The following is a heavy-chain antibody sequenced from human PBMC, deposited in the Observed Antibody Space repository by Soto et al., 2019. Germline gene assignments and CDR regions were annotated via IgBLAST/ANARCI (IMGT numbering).Heavy chain of an antibody. D-gene: IGHD1-26*01. V-gene: IGHV4-38-2*01. Sequence: PSETLSLTCAVSGYSISSGSYWGWIRQPPGKGLEWIGRIYHGGSTYYTQALKSRVTISVDTSKNQFSLELTSVTAADTAVYYCVRHRSISWFFSWGQGTLVTVYS. CDR2: IYHGGST. CDR1: GYSISSGSY. J-gene: IGHJ5*01. CDR3: VRHRSISWFFS.